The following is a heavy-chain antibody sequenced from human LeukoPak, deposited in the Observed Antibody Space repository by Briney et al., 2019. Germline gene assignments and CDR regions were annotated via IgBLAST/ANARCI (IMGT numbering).Heavy chain of an antibody. D-gene: IGHD6-19*01. CDR2: TYYRSKWYN. V-gene: IGHV6-1*01. J-gene: IGHJ4*02. CDR3: ARASGYSSGWEFDY. CDR1: GDSVSSNSAA. Sequence: SQTLSLTCAISGDSVSSNSAAWNWIRQSPSRGLEWLGRTYYRSKWYNDYAVSMKSRITINPDTSKNQFSLQLNSVTPEDTAVYYCARASGYSSGWEFDYWGQGTLVTVSS.